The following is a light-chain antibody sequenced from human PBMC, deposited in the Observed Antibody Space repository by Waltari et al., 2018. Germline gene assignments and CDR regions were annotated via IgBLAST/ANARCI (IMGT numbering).Light chain of an antibody. CDR2: DAS. V-gene: IGKV3-20*01. CDR1: QSISKY. CDR3: QKYGTLPAT. J-gene: IGKJ1*01. Sequence: DIMLTQSPGTLSLSPGDSAHLSCRASQSISKYLAWYQQKPGQAPRLLIYDASVRATGIPDRFSGSGSGTDFSLTISRLEPEDFAVYYCQKYGTLPATFGQGAKVEIK.